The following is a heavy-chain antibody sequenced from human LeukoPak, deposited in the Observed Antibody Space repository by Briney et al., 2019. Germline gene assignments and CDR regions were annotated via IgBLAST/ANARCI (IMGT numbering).Heavy chain of an antibody. CDR3: ARDLAYSRLDY. CDR1: GLTFSSSW. V-gene: IGHV3-7*01. CDR2: INPDGNKK. D-gene: IGHD5-18*01. J-gene: IGHJ4*02. Sequence: QTGGSLRLSCAVSGLTFSSSWIDWVRQAPGKGLEWVASINPDGNKKYSADSVKGRFTISRDNAENSLYLQMNSLRVEDTAFYYCARDLAYSRLDYWGQGMLVTVSS.